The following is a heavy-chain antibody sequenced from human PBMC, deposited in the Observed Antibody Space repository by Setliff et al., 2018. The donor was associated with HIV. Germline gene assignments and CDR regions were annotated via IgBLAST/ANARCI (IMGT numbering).Heavy chain of an antibody. D-gene: IGHD1-26*01. Sequence: GGSLRLSCVASGFTFDDYAMHWVRQAPGKGLEWVSVIYAGGTTKYADSVKGRFTFSRDNSKNTLYLQMNSLRAEDTAVYYCAKDGVGATFYYYYYYMDVWGKGTTVTVSS. CDR3: AKDGVGATFYYYYYYMDV. CDR1: GFTFDDYA. V-gene: IGHV3-23*03. CDR2: IYAGGTT. J-gene: IGHJ6*03.